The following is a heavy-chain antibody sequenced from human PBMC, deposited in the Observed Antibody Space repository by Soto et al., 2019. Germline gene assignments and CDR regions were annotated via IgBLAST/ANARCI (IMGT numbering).Heavy chain of an antibody. V-gene: IGHV4-34*01. CDR1: GGSFSCYY. Sequence: SETLSLTCAVYGGSFSCYYWSWIRQPPGKGLEWIGEINHSGSTNYNPSLKSRVTISVDTSKNQFSLKLSSVTAADTAVYYCAKAYGVGGTSWFDPWGQGTLVTVSS. D-gene: IGHD1-26*01. J-gene: IGHJ5*02. CDR2: INHSGST. CDR3: AKAYGVGGTSWFDP.